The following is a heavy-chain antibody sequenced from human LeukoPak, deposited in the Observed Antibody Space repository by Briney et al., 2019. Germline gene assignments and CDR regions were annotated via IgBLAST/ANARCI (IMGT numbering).Heavy chain of an antibody. V-gene: IGHV1-46*01. J-gene: IGHJ3*02. CDR3: AVAYSYGRDAFDI. Sequence: GASVKVSCKASGYAFTSYYIHWVRQAPGQGVEWMGIINPSGGSTSYAQKFQGRVTMTRDTSTSTVYTELSRLRSEDTAVYYCAVAYSYGRDAFDIWGQGTMVTVSS. D-gene: IGHD5-18*01. CDR2: INPSGGST. CDR1: GYAFTSYY.